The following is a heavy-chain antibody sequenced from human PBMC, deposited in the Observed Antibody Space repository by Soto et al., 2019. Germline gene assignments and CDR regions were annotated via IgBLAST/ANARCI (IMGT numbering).Heavy chain of an antibody. CDR1: GFSLSNARMG. D-gene: IGHD2-15*01. J-gene: IGHJ2*01. V-gene: IGHV2-26*01. Sequence: QVTLKESGPVLVKPTETLTLTCTVSGFSLSNARMGVSWIRQLPGKALEWLAHIFSNDEKSYSTSLKSRLTISKDTSKSQVVLTMTNMDPVDTATYYCARIPNCSGGSCYSDWYFDLWGRGTLVTVSS. CDR3: ARIPNCSGGSCYSDWYFDL. CDR2: IFSNDEK.